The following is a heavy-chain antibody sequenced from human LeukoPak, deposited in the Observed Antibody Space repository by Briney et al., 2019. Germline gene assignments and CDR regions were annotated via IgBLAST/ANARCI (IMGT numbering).Heavy chain of an antibody. V-gene: IGHV4-39*07. Sequence: PSETLSLTCTVSGGSINSDSDYWGWIRQPPGKGLELIGNIYYSGNTYYNPSLKSRVTISLDTSKNQFSLKLSSVTAADTAVYFCARDLGYGEFDYWGQGTLVTVSS. CDR3: ARDLGYGEFDY. CDR1: GGSINSDSDY. D-gene: IGHD4-17*01. CDR2: IYYSGNT. J-gene: IGHJ4*02.